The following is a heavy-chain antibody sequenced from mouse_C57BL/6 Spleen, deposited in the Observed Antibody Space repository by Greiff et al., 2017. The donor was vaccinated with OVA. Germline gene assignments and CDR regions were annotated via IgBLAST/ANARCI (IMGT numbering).Heavy chain of an antibody. Sequence: EVKLMESGGGLVQPGGSLSLSCAASGFTFTDYYLSWVRQPPGKALEWLGFIRNKANGYTTEYSASVKGRFTISRDNSQSILYLQMNALRAEDSATYYCARYEAYYYAMDYWGQGTSVTVSS. CDR2: IRNKANGYTT. CDR3: ARYEAYYYAMDY. CDR1: GFTFTDYY. V-gene: IGHV7-3*01. J-gene: IGHJ4*01.